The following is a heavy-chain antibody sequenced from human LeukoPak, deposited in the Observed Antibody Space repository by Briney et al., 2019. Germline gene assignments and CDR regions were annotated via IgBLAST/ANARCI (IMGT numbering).Heavy chain of an antibody. J-gene: IGHJ4*02. Sequence: GESLKISCKGSGYSFTSYWMGWVRQMPGKGLEWMGIIYPGDSDTRYSPSFQGQVTISADKSISTAYLQWSSLKASDTAMYYCARSGSYFNYGSGSYYALWGQGTLVTVSS. V-gene: IGHV5-51*01. CDR2: IYPGDSDT. CDR3: ARSGSYFNYGSGSYYAL. D-gene: IGHD3-10*01. CDR1: GYSFTSYW.